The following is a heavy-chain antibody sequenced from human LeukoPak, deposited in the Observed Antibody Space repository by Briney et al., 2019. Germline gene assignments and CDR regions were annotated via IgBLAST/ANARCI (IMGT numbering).Heavy chain of an antibody. J-gene: IGHJ6*02. V-gene: IGHV1-69*04. D-gene: IGHD1-14*01. CDR3: ARDLTAGRLGYYYGMDV. Sequence: SVQVSSKASGGTFSSYAISWVLQAPGQGLEWMGRIIRILGIANYAQKFQGRVTITAGKSTSTAYMELSSLRSEDTAVYYCARDLTAGRLGYYYGMDVWGQGTTVTVSS. CDR1: GGTFSSYA. CDR2: IIRILGIA.